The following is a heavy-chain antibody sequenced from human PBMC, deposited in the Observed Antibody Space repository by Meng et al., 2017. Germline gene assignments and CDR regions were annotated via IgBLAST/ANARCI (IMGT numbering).Heavy chain of an antibody. V-gene: IGHV1-69*01. CDR3: ARDQMARWRLQIRGWFDP. CDR1: GGTFTSDA. CDR2: IIPIFGTA. J-gene: IGHJ5*02. D-gene: IGHD5-24*01. Sequence: QGKLVLFGVEVKKPGSLVKGPCKASGGTFTSDAISWGRQAPGQGLEWMGGIIPIFGTANYAQKFQGRVTITTDESTSTAYMELSSLRSEDTAVYYCARDQMARWRLQIRGWFDPWGQGTLVTVSS.